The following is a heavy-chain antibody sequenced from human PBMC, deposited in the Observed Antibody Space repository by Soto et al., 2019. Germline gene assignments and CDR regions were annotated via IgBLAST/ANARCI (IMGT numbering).Heavy chain of an antibody. CDR3: ARESIVGATICFDY. V-gene: IGHV3-23*01. Sequence: PGGSLRLSCAASGFTFSSYAMNWVRQAPGKGLEWVSTISGSGRSTNYADSGKGRFTISRDNSKNTLYLQMNSLRAEDTAVYYCARESIVGATICFDYWGQGTLVTVSS. J-gene: IGHJ4*02. D-gene: IGHD1-26*01. CDR1: GFTFSSYA. CDR2: ISGSGRST.